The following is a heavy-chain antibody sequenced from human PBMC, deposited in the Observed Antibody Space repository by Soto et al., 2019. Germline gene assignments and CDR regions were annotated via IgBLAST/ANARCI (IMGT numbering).Heavy chain of an antibody. V-gene: IGHV4-34*01. CDR3: ARVERGTATPVVAAFDI. J-gene: IGHJ3*02. Sequence: QVQLQQWGAGLLKPSETLSLTCAVYGGSVSSSNNYYWSWIRQPPGKGLEWIGEMSHGGGTHFNPSRKGRVTMSVETSKNQFSLKMSSVTAADTALYYCARVERGTATPVVAAFDIWGPGKMVTVSS. CDR1: GGSVSSSNNYY. CDR2: MSHGGGT. D-gene: IGHD2-21*02.